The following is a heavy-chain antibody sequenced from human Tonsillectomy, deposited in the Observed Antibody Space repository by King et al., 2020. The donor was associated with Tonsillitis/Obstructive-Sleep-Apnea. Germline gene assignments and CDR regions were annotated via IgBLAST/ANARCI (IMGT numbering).Heavy chain of an antibody. D-gene: IGHD2-2*01. J-gene: IGHJ4*02. CDR1: GFTFSSAG. CDR2: IWYDGSNK. Sequence: VQLVESGGGVVQPGRSLRLSCAASGFTFSSAGMHWVRQAPGKGLEWVALIWYDGSNKYYADSVKGRVTISRDNSRNTLCLQMNSLRAEDTAVYYCARGDCSSASWYHAEYWGQGTLVSVSS. CDR3: ARGDCSSASWYHAEY. V-gene: IGHV3-33*01.